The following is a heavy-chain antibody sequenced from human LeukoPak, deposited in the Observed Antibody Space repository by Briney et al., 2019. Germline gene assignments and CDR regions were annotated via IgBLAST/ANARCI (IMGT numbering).Heavy chain of an antibody. CDR3: GRKSAARKTSEFDY. Sequence: ASVKVSCKASGYTFTAYSMHWVRQAPGQGLEWMGWINPNSGGTNYAQKFQGRVTMTRDTSISTAYMELSRLTFDDTAVYYCGRKSAARKTSEFDYWGQGTLVTVSS. CDR1: GYTFTAYS. V-gene: IGHV1-2*02. CDR2: INPNSGGT. D-gene: IGHD6-6*01. J-gene: IGHJ4*02.